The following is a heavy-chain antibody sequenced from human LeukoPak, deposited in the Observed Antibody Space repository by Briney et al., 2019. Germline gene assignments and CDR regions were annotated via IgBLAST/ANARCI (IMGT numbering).Heavy chain of an antibody. CDR3: AREAGYSSSWYLDY. CDR2: INPNSGGT. D-gene: IGHD6-13*01. J-gene: IGHJ4*02. CDR1: GYTFTGYY. V-gene: IGHV1-2*02. Sequence: EASVKVSCKASGYTFTGYYMHWVRQAPGQGLEWMGWINPNSGGTNYAQKFQGRVTMTRDTSISTAYMELSRLRSDDTAVYYCAREAGYSSSWYLDYWGQGTLVTVSS.